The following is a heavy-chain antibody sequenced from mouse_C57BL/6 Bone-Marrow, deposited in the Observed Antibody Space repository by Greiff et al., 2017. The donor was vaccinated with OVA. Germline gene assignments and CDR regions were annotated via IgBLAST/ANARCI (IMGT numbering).Heavy chain of an antibody. D-gene: IGHD4-1*01. CDR3: ARERGTGTRDY. CDR2: IYPSDSET. CDR1: GYTFTSYW. V-gene: IGHV1-61*01. J-gene: IGHJ2*01. Sequence: QVQLQQPGAELVRPGSSVKLSCKASGYTFTSYWMDWVKQRPGQGLEWIGNIYPSDSETHYNQKFKDKATLTVDKSSSTAYMQLSSLTSEDSAVYYCARERGTGTRDYWGQGTTLTVSS.